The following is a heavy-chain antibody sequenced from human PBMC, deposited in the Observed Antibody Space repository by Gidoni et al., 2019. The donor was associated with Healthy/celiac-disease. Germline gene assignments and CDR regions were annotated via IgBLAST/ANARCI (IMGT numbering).Heavy chain of an antibody. J-gene: IGHJ4*02. CDR2: ISGSGGST. Sequence: EVQLLESGGGLVQPGGSLRISCAASGFTFSSYAMSWVRQAPGKGVEWVSAISGSGGSTYYADSVKGRFTISRDNSKNTLYLQMNSLRAEDTAVYYCAKDQYYYDSSGYYSPFDYWGQGTLVTVSS. CDR1: GFTFSSYA. V-gene: IGHV3-23*01. CDR3: AKDQYYYDSSGYYSPFDY. D-gene: IGHD3-22*01.